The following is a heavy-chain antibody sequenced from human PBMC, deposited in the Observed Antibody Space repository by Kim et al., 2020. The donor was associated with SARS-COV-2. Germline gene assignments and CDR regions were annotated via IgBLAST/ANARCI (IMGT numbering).Heavy chain of an antibody. V-gene: IGHV4-30-4*01. J-gene: IGHJ3*02. D-gene: IGHD2-15*01. CDR3: ARVFSYGGNSYAFDI. Sequence: SETLSLTCTVSGGSISSGDYYWSWIRQPPGKGLEWIGYIYYSGSTYYNPSLKSRVTISVDTSKNQFSLKLSSVTAADTAVYYCARVFSYGGNSYAFDIWGQGTMVTVSS. CDR2: IYYSGST. CDR1: GGSISSGDYY.